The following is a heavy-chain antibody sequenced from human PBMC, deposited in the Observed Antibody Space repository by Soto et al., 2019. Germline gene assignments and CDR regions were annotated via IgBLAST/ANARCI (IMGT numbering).Heavy chain of an antibody. D-gene: IGHD2-15*01. CDR3: ARGLGYCSGGSCYSDCFDP. V-gene: IGHV4-61*08. CDR2: IYYSGST. Sequence: LSLTWTVAGGSVSSGDYYWSLIRQPAGKGLEWIGYIYYSGSTNYNPSLKSRVTISVDTSKNQFSLKLSSVTAADTALYYCARGLGYCSGGSCYSDCFDPWGQGTLVTVSS. J-gene: IGHJ5*02. CDR1: GGSVSSGDYY.